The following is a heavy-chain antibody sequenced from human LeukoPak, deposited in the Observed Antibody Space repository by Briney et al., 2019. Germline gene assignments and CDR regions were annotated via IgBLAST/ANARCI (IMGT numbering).Heavy chain of an antibody. Sequence: GASVKVSCKASGYSFTGHYMHWVRQATGQGLEWMGWMNPNSGNTGYAQKFQGRVTITRYTSISTAYMELSSLRSEDTAVYYCARKGRPNYYDSSGYQFDYWGQGTLVTVSS. CDR1: GYSFTGHY. D-gene: IGHD3-22*01. J-gene: IGHJ4*02. CDR3: ARKGRPNYYDSSGYQFDY. CDR2: MNPNSGNT. V-gene: IGHV1-8*03.